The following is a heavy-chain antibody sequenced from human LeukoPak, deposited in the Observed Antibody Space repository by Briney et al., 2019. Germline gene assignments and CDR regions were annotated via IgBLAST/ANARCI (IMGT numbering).Heavy chain of an antibody. Sequence: GGSLRLSCAASGFTFSSYAMHWVRQAPGKGLEWVALISYDGTNKYYADSVKGRFTTSRDNSKNTLYLHMNSLRAEDTAVYYCARDPRDIVVVPAAMPEGWFDPWGQGTLVTVSS. J-gene: IGHJ5*02. D-gene: IGHD2-2*01. V-gene: IGHV3-30*03. CDR2: ISYDGTNK. CDR3: ARDPRDIVVVPAAMPEGWFDP. CDR1: GFTFSSYA.